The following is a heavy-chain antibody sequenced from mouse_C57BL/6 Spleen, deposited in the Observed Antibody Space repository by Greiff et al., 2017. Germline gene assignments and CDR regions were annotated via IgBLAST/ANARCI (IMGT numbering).Heavy chain of an antibody. D-gene: IGHD3-1*01. CDR3: ARGLLFDY. CDR2: IYPGDGDT. Sequence: QVQLQQSGPELVKPGASVKISCKASGYAFSSSWMNWVKQRPGKGLEWIGRIYPGDGDTNYNGKFKGKATLTADKSSSTAYIQLSSLTSEDSAVYFCARGLLFDYWGQGTTLTVSS. J-gene: IGHJ2*01. V-gene: IGHV1-82*01. CDR1: GYAFSSSW.